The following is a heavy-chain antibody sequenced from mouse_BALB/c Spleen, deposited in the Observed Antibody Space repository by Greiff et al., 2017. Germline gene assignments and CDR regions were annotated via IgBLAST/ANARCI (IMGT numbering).Heavy chain of an antibody. CDR1: GYTFSSYW. CDR2: ILPGSGST. Sequence: VQLQQSGAELMKPGASVKISCKATGYTFSSYWIEWVKQRPGHGLEWIGEILPGSGSTNYNEKFKGKATFTADTSSNTAYMQLSSLTSEDSAVYYCARSRIYYGSKDYYAMDYWGQGTSVTVSS. D-gene: IGHD1-1*01. J-gene: IGHJ4*01. CDR3: ARSRIYYGSKDYYAMDY. V-gene: IGHV1-9*01.